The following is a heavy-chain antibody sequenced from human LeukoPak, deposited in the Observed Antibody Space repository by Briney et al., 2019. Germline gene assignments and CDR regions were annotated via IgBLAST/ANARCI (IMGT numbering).Heavy chain of an antibody. CDR2: INHSGST. J-gene: IGHJ4*02. V-gene: IGHV4-34*01. D-gene: IGHD6-19*01. Sequence: SETLSLTCAVYGGSFSGYYWSWIRQPPGKGLEWIGEINHSGSTNYNPSLKSRVTISVDTSKNQFSLKLSSVTAADTAVYYCARWSSSGWRRLDYWGQGTLVTASS. CDR1: GGSFSGYY. CDR3: ARWSSSGWRRLDY.